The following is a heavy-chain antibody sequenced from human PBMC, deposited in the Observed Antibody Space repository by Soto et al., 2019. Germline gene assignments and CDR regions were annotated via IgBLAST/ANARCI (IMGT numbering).Heavy chain of an antibody. Sequence: QVQLVESGGGVVQPGRSLRLSCAASGFTFSSYAMHWVRQAPGKGLEWVAVISYDGSNKYYADSVKGRFTISRDNSKNTLYLQMNSLRAEDTAVYYCAGQGRTPYSSGREYFQHWGQGTLVTVSS. D-gene: IGHD6-19*01. V-gene: IGHV3-30-3*01. CDR1: GFTFSSYA. CDR2: ISYDGSNK. J-gene: IGHJ1*01. CDR3: AGQGRTPYSSGREYFQH.